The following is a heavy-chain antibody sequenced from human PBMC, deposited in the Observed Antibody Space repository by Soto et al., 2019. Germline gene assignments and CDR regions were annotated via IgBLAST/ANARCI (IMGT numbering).Heavy chain of an antibody. J-gene: IGHJ6*02. V-gene: IGHV1-69*04. D-gene: IGHD2-2*01. Sequence: SVKVSCKASGGTFSSYTISWVRQAPGQGLEWMGRIIPILGLANYAQKFQGRVTITADKSTSTAYMELSSLRSEDTAVYYCARDRVGVPSYGMDVWGQGTTVTVSS. CDR3: ARDRVGVPSYGMDV. CDR1: GGTFSSYT. CDR2: IIPILGLA.